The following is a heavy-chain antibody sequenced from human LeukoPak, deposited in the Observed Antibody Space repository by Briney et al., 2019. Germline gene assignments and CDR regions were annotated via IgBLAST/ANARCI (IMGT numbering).Heavy chain of an antibody. Sequence: EASVKVTRKVSGSSLIELSTHWVRQPPGKGVAWMGGINLAHGNPVYAQKFQCRITMTEDTTTDTAYMEVNSLTSEDTAIYYCAKGVAVAGTPPGGDYWGQGTLLTVSS. CDR2: INLAHGNP. J-gene: IGHJ4*02. V-gene: IGHV1-24*01. D-gene: IGHD6-19*01. CDR3: AKGVAVAGTPPGGDY. CDR1: GSSLIELS.